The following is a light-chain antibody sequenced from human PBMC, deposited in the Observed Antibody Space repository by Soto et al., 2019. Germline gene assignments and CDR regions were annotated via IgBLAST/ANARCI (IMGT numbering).Light chain of an antibody. Sequence: VLTQSAATLSLSPGERATLSCKGSKSVSSYLPWYQQKPGQAPRLLIYDASNRATGIPARFSGSGSGTDFTLTISSLEPEDFAVYYCQQRSNWPRTFGGGTKVDIK. CDR1: KSVSSY. J-gene: IGKJ4*02. CDR3: QQRSNWPRT. V-gene: IGKV3-11*01. CDR2: DAS.